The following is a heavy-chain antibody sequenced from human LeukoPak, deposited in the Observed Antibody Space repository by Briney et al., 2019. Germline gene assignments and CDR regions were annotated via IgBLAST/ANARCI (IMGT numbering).Heavy chain of an antibody. J-gene: IGHJ4*02. Sequence: PSETLSLTCTVSGASISGSGYYWGWIRQPPGKGLEWIGSIYSSGSTYYNASLQSRVTISIETSKNQISLRLNSVTAADTAMYYCAKSGGYGLIDYWGQGTLVAVSS. D-gene: IGHD1-26*01. CDR1: GASISGSGYY. V-gene: IGHV4-39*01. CDR3: AKSGGYGLIDY. CDR2: IYSSGST.